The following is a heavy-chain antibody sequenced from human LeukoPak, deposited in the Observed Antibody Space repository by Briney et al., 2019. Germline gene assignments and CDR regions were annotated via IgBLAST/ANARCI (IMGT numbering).Heavy chain of an antibody. Sequence: GGSLRLSCAASGFTFSSYAMSWVRQAPGKGLEWVSAISGSGGSTYYADSVKGRFTISRDNSRNTLYLQMNSLRAEDTAAYYCAKDWGATTPGGFDYWGQGTLVTVSS. CDR2: ISGSGGST. V-gene: IGHV3-23*01. CDR1: GFTFSSYA. CDR3: AKDWGATTPGGFDY. J-gene: IGHJ4*02. D-gene: IGHD1-26*01.